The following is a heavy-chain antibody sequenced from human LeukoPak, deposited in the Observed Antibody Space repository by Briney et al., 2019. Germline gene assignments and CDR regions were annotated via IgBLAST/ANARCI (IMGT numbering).Heavy chain of an antibody. D-gene: IGHD4-11*01. CDR3: ARMSALHRQDDY. V-gene: IGHV4-61*02. Sequence: SETLSLTCTVSGGSISSGSYSYNWIRQPAGEGLEWIGRIYTSGSTNYNSSLKSRVTISVDASKNQFSLKLSSVTAADTAVYYCARMSALHRQDDYWGQGTLVTVSS. CDR2: IYTSGST. CDR1: GGSISSGSYS. J-gene: IGHJ4*02.